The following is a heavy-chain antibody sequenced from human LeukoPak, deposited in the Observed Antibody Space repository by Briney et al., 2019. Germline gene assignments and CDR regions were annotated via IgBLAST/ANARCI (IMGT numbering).Heavy chain of an antibody. CDR2: LYTGYQT. CDR3: ARDVLPAAGQYGPQYYMDV. J-gene: IGHJ6*03. V-gene: IGHV3-53*01. D-gene: IGHD6-13*01. Sequence: PGGSLRLSCAASGFTGFTYSNYAMSWVRQAPGKGLEWVSVLYTGYQTYYADSVEGRFTISRDDSKNTLYLQMNSLRAEDTAVYYCARDVLPAAGQYGPQYYMDVWGKGTTVTVSS. CDR1: GFTGFTYSNYA.